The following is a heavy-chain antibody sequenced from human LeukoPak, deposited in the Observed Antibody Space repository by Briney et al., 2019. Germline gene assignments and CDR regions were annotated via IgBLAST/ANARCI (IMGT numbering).Heavy chain of an antibody. J-gene: IGHJ4*02. CDR1: GGSISSYY. CDR3: ARRPGYCNNASCPPFDY. V-gene: IGHV4-59*08. Sequence: SETLSLTCTVSGGSISSYYWSWIRQPPGKGLEWIGYIYYSGSTNYNPSLKSRVTISVDTSKNQFSLKVSSVTAADTAVYYCARRPGYCNNASCPPFDYWGQGTLATVSS. CDR2: IYYSGST. D-gene: IGHD2-2*03.